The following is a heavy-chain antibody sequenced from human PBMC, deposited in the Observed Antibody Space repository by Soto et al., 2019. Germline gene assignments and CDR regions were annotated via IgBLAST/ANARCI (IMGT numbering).Heavy chain of an antibody. CDR2: FDPEDGET. J-gene: IGHJ4*02. CDR3: ASGWFGEFVYYFDY. D-gene: IGHD3-10*01. CDR1: GYTLTELS. V-gene: IGHV1-24*01. Sequence: ASVKVSCKVSGYTLTELSMHWVRQAPGKGLEWMGGFDPEDGETNYAQKLQGRVTMTTDTSTSTAYMELRSLRSDDTAVYYCASGWFGEFVYYFDYWGQGTLVTVSS.